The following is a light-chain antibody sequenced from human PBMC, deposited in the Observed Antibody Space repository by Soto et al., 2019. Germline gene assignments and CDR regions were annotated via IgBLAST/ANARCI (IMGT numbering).Light chain of an antibody. CDR3: SSYTTSHTLV. Sequence: QPVLTQPASVSESPGQSITISCTGTSSDIGVSTFVSWYQQHPGKAPELIIYEVSDRPSGVSHRFSGSKSGNTASLTISGLQAEDEADYYCSSYTTSHTLVFGGGTKVTVL. V-gene: IGLV2-14*01. J-gene: IGLJ2*01. CDR1: SSDIGVSTF. CDR2: EVS.